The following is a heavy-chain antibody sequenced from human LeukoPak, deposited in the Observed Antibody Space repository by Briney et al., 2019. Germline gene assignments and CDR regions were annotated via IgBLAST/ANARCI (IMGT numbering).Heavy chain of an antibody. J-gene: IGHJ4*02. CDR3: ARGVAKVFWSGYYGPFDY. Sequence: GASVKVSCKASGYTFTSYGISWVRQAPGQGLEWMGWISAYNGNTNYAQKLQGRVTMTTDTSTSTAYMELRSLRSDDTAVYYCARGVAKVFWSGYYGPFDYWGQGTLVTVSS. CDR1: GYTFTSYG. D-gene: IGHD3-3*01. CDR2: ISAYNGNT. V-gene: IGHV1-18*01.